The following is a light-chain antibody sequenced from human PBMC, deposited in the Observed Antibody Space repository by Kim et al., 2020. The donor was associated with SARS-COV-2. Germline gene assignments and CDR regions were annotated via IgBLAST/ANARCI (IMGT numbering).Light chain of an antibody. CDR2: YDS. Sequence: APVKTAMITCGGNNIGSKWVLWYQLKPGQAPVLLIYYDSDRPSGIPERFSGSNSGNTATLTISRVEAGDEADYYCQVWDSSSDHWVFGGGTKLTVL. CDR1: NIGSKW. CDR3: QVWDSSSDHWV. V-gene: IGLV3-21*04. J-gene: IGLJ3*02.